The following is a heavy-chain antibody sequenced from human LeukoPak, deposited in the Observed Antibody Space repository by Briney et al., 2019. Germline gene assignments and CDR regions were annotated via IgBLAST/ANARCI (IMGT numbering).Heavy chain of an antibody. CDR2: ITDNGIKI. Sequence: GGSLRLSCAASGFIFSDYYMGWIRQAPGRGLEWVSYITDNGIKIYYTDSVKGRFTMSRDNAKNSLYLQMNSLRAEDTAVYYCARDQDYYDSSGYNGYWGQGTLVTVSS. CDR3: ARDQDYYDSSGYNGY. V-gene: IGHV3-11*04. D-gene: IGHD3-22*01. CDR1: GFIFSDYY. J-gene: IGHJ4*02.